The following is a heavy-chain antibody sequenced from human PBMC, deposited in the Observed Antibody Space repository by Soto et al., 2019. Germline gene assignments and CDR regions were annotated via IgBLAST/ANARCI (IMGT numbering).Heavy chain of an antibody. CDR1: GYSFSDYD. Sequence: QVQLVQSGAEVKKPGASVKVSCKASGYSFSDYDINWVRQATGQGPEWMGWMNPNSGNTGYAQKFQGRVTMTRNTYINTAYMEFSSLGSEDTAVYYCARDNRYNWNDEGWFDPWGQGTLVTVSS. CDR3: ARDNRYNWNDEGWFDP. J-gene: IGHJ5*02. D-gene: IGHD1-20*01. CDR2: MNPNSGNT. V-gene: IGHV1-8*01.